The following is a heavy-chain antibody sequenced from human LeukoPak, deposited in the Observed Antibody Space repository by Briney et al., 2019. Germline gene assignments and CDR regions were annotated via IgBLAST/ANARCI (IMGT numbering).Heavy chain of an antibody. J-gene: IGHJ4*02. Sequence: GGSLRLSCAASGFTFSSYAMSWVRQAPGKGLEWVSAISGSGGSTYYADSVKGRFTISRDNSKNTLYLQMNSLRAEDTAVYYCAKPPDYYGSGSYYNTVDYWGQGTLVTVSS. D-gene: IGHD3-10*01. CDR3: AKPPDYYGSGSYYNTVDY. CDR2: ISGSGGST. V-gene: IGHV3-23*01. CDR1: GFTFSSYA.